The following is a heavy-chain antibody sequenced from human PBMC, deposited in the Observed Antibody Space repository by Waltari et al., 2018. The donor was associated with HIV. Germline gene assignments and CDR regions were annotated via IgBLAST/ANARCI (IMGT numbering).Heavy chain of an antibody. CDR3: ATRPGSSSPELDNWFDP. D-gene: IGHD6-13*01. CDR1: GYPLTELS. CDR2: FEPEDGET. Sequence: QVQLVQSGAEVKKPGASVKVSCKVSGYPLTELSMHWVRQAPGKGLEWMGGFEPEDGETIYAQKCQGRVTMTEDTSTDTAYMELSSLRSEDTAVYYCATRPGSSSPELDNWFDPWGQGTLVTVSS. J-gene: IGHJ5*02. V-gene: IGHV1-24*01.